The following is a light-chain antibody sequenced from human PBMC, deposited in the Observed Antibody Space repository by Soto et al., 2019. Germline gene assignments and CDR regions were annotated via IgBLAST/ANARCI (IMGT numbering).Light chain of an antibody. CDR1: QSVNNY. Sequence: EIVMTQSPATVSVSPGERATPSCRASQSVNNYLAWYQQKPGQAPRLLVYGIFSRATGIPARFSGSGSGTEFTLTISSLQSEDFAVYYCQQRSDWPPITFGQGTRLEI. CDR2: GIF. V-gene: IGKV3-15*01. CDR3: QQRSDWPPIT. J-gene: IGKJ5*01.